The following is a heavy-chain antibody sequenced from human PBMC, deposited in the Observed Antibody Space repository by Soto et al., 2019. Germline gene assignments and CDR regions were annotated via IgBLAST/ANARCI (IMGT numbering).Heavy chain of an antibody. J-gene: IGHJ6*02. CDR2: INPNSGGT. D-gene: IGHD3-22*01. Sequence: ASVKVSCKASGYTFTGYYMHWVRQAPGQGLEWMGWINPNSGGTNYAQKFQGWVTMTRDTSISTAYMELSRLRSDDTAVYYCARMAQVYYDSSGYYGMDVLGQGTTVTVSS. V-gene: IGHV1-2*04. CDR3: ARMAQVYYDSSGYYGMDV. CDR1: GYTFTGYY.